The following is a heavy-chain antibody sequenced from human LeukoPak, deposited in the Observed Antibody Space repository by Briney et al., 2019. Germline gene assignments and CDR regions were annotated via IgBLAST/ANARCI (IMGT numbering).Heavy chain of an antibody. D-gene: IGHD1-14*01. V-gene: IGHV4-59*07. CDR2: IYYSENT. CDR1: GDFLSNYY. CDR3: ARYRNEALFAFDI. Sequence: SDTLSLTCTVSGDFLSNYYWSCIRHPPGKALVCIVYIYYSENTYYNPSLKSRVTISVDTSKNQFSLRLNSVTAADTAVYYCARYRNEALFAFDIWGQATMVTVSS. J-gene: IGHJ3*02.